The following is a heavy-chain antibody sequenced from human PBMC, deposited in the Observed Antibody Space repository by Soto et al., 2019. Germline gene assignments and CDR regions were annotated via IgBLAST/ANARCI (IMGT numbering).Heavy chain of an antibody. CDR2: ISGSGGST. V-gene: IGHV3-23*01. D-gene: IGHD3-9*01. CDR3: AKGDPYNILTGYNYFDY. CDR1: GFTFSTFA. Sequence: GGSLRLSCAASGFTFSTFAMSWVRQAPGKGLEWVSAISGSGGSTYYADSVKGRVTISRDNSKNTLYLQMDTLRAEDTAMYYCAKGDPYNILTGYNYFDYWGQGALVTVSS. J-gene: IGHJ4*02.